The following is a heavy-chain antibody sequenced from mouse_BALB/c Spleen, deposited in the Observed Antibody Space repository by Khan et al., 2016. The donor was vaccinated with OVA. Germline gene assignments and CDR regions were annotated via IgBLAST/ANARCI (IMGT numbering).Heavy chain of an antibody. V-gene: IGHV1-20*02. CDR1: GYSFTGYF. Sequence: VQLQESGPELVKPGASVKISCKASGYSFTGYFMNWVMQSHGKSLEWIGRINPHVGETRFNPKFKGKATLTVDESSSTAHMELRSLASEDSAVYYCARVYRSDFDYWGQGTTLTVSS. CDR2: INPHVGET. CDR3: ARVYRSDFDY. J-gene: IGHJ2*01. D-gene: IGHD1-1*01.